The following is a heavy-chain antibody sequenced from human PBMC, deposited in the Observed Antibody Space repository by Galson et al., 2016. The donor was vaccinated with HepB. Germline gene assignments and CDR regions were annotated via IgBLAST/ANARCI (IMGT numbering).Heavy chain of an antibody. Sequence: LSLTCTVSGDSIRNVGRPWGWFRQSPGKGLEYIGSIHSSGTSYYNPSLTSRVTVSADMSRNQFFLSLTSVTAADTAIYYCVRLGTAAAVANRRGNPYWSQGTRVTVSS. CDR2: IHSSGTS. D-gene: IGHD6-13*01. CDR1: GDSIRNVGRP. V-gene: IGHV4-39*01. CDR3: VRLGTAAAVANRRGNPY. J-gene: IGHJ4*02.